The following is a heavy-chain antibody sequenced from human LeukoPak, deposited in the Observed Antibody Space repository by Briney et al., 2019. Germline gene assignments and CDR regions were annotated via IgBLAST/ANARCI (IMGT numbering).Heavy chain of an antibody. CDR3: ARLTIGDYGDRESGFDH. CDR2: ILPIVNTA. CDR1: GGSFSSYA. D-gene: IGHD4-17*01. Sequence: GASVKVSCKASGGSFSSYAISWVRQAPGQGLEWMGGILPIVNTADYAQKFQGRVTITADESTSTAYMDLSSLRSEDTAVYYCARLTIGDYGDRESGFDHWGQGTLVTVSS. J-gene: IGHJ4*02. V-gene: IGHV1-69*01.